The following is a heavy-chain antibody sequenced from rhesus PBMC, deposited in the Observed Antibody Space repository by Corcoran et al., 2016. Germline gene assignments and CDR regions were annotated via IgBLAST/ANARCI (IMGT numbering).Heavy chain of an antibody. J-gene: IGHJ6*01. CDR1: GGSISGYY. CDR3: ARVGYSGTYSPRVGYGLDS. Sequence: QVKLQQWGEGLVKPSETLSLARAVYGGSISGYYWSWIRQLPGHVIELIGNFNGNRAKTNYCSCLRKRGTISEDTSKNQISLRLNAVTSADPSVYYGARVGYSGTYSPRVGYGLDSWGQGVGVTVSA. V-gene: IGHV4-73*01. D-gene: IGHD3-16*01. CDR2: FNGNRAKT.